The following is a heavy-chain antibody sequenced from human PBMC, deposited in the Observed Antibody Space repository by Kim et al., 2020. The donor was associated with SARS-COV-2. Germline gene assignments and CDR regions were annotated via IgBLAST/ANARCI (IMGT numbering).Heavy chain of an antibody. Sequence: GESLKISCKGSGYIFTSYWINWVRQTPGKGLEWMGRIDPSDSYTNYSPPFQGHVTISTDKSISTAYLQWSSLKASDSAMYFCARRRVHGMDVWGQGTTVTVSS. CDR3: ARRRVHGMDV. CDR1: GYIFTSYW. CDR2: IDPSDSYT. J-gene: IGHJ6*02. V-gene: IGHV5-10-1*01.